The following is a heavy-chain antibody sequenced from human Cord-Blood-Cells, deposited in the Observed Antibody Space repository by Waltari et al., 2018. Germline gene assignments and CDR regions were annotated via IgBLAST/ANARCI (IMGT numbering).Heavy chain of an antibody. Sequence: EVQLVESGGGLVQPGGSRRRSCAASGFTFSRYWLPWVRQAPGKGLVWVSRINSDGSSTSYADSVKGRFTISRDNAKNTLYLQMNSLRAEDTAVYYCARDYGDAFDIWGQGTMVTVSS. CDR1: GFTFSRYW. CDR2: INSDGSST. V-gene: IGHV3-74*01. CDR3: ARDYGDAFDI. J-gene: IGHJ3*02. D-gene: IGHD4-17*01.